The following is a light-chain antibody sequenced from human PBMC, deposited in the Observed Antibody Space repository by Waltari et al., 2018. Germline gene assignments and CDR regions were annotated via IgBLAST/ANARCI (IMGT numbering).Light chain of an antibody. V-gene: IGKV1-8*01. Sequence: AIRMTQSPSSLSASTGDRVTITCRASQGISSYLAWYQQKPGKAPKLLIYAAYTLQSGVPSRFSGSGSGTDFTLTISCLQSEDFATYYCQQYYSYPSTFGQGTKVEIK. CDR3: QQYYSYPST. CDR2: AAY. J-gene: IGKJ1*01. CDR1: QGISSY.